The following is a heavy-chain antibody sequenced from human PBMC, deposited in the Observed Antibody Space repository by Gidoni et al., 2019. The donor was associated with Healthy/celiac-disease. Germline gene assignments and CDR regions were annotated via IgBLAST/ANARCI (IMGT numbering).Heavy chain of an antibody. D-gene: IGHD3-22*01. CDR2: IIPIFGTA. Sequence: QVQLVQSGAEVKKPGSSVKASCKASGGTFSSYVISWVRQAPGQGLEWMGGIIPIFGTANYAQKFQGRVTITADESTSTAYMELSSLRSEDTAVYYCASHRVSGYPSPYEYFQHWGQGTLVTVSS. J-gene: IGHJ1*01. CDR1: GGTFSSYV. V-gene: IGHV1-69*01. CDR3: ASHRVSGYPSPYEYFQH.